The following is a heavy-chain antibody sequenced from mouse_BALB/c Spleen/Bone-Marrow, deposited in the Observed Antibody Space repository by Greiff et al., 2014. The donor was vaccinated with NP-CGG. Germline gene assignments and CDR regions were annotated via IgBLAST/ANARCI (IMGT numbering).Heavy chain of an antibody. D-gene: IGHD2-1*01. Sequence: VQLQQSGAELVRPGSSVKISCKASGYAFSSYWMNWVKQRLGQGLEWIGQFYPGDGDTNYSGKFKGKATLTADESSSTAYMQLSSLTSGDSAVYYCAFGNYDFDYWGQGTTHTVSS. V-gene: IGHV1-80*01. CDR2: FYPGDGDT. CDR3: AFGNYDFDY. J-gene: IGHJ2*01. CDR1: GYAFSSYW.